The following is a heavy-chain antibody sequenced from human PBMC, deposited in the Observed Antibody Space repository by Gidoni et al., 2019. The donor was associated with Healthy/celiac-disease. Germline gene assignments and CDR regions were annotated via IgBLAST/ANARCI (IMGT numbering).Heavy chain of an antibody. D-gene: IGHD4-17*01. CDR3: AKDFGPYRPTVYNWFDP. CDR1: GFTFSSYA. J-gene: IGHJ5*02. V-gene: IGHV3-23*01. Sequence: EVQLLESGGGLVQPGGSLRLSCAASGFTFSSYAMSWVRQAPGKGLEWVSAISGSGGSTYYADSVKGRFTISRDNSKNTLYLQMNSLRAEDTAVYYCAKDFGPYRPTVYNWFDPWGQGTLVTVSS. CDR2: ISGSGGST.